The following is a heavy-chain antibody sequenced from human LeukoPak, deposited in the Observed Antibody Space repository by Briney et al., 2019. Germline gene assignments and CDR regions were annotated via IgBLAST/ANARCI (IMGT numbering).Heavy chain of an antibody. J-gene: IGHJ6*03. CDR2: INPNSGGT. CDR1: GYTFTGYY. V-gene: IGHV1-2*02. Sequence: ASVKVSCKASGYTFTGYYMHWVRQAPGQGLEWMGWINPNSGGTNYAQKFQGRATMTRDTSISTAYMELSRLRSDDTAVYYCARRGYSDYYYYMDVWGKGTTVTVSS. CDR3: ARRGYSDYYYYMDV. D-gene: IGHD2-15*01.